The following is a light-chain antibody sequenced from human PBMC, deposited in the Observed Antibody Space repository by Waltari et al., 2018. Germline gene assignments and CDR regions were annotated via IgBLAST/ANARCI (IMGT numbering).Light chain of an antibody. V-gene: IGLV2-23*02. CDR3: CSYAGTSTYV. CDR1: SSDVRSYDL. CDR2: EVS. J-gene: IGLJ1*01. Sequence: QCALTQPASVSGSPGQSITISCPGISSDVRSYDLVSWYQQHPGKAPKLMMYEVSKQPSGVSNRFSGSKSGNTASLTISGLQAEDEADYYCCSYAGTSTYVFGTGTKVTVL.